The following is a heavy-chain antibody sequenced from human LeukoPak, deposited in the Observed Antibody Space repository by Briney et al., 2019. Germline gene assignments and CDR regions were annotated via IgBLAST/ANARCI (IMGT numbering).Heavy chain of an antibody. CDR1: GFTFRNYW. CDR2: MKGDGSEI. D-gene: IGHD6-13*01. V-gene: IGHV3-7*01. Sequence: GGSLRLSCAASGFTFRNYWMTWVRQAPGKGLEWVANMKGDGSEIYYVDSVKGRFTISRDNAKNLLYPQMNSLRAEDTAVYYCARVSAAAGTGYYYMDVWGKGTTVTVSS. CDR3: ARVSAAAGTGYYYMDV. J-gene: IGHJ6*03.